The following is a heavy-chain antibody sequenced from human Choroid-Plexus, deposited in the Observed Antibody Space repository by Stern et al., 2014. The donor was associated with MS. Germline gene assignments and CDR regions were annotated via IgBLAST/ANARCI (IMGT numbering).Heavy chain of an antibody. CDR3: AKDRQYLTYFFDH. D-gene: IGHD2/OR15-2a*01. CDR1: GFTFGSCA. V-gene: IGHV3-30*18. CDR2: VSYDGSNK. Sequence: VQPAQSGGGVVQPGRPLRLPCVASGFTFGSCAMPWVRQAPGKGLGWVAGVSYDGSNKYYADSVKGRFTISRDNSQNTLYMQMSSLRPEDTAVYYCAKDRQYLTYFFDHWGQGSLVTVSS. J-gene: IGHJ5*02.